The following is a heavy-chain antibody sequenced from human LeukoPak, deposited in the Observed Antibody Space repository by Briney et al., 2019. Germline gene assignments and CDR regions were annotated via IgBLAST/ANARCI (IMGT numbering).Heavy chain of an antibody. V-gene: IGHV3-23*01. Sequence: PGGSLRLSCAASGFTFSSYAMSWVRQAPGKGLEWVSAISGSGGSTYYADSVKGRFTISRDNSKNTLYLQMNSLRAEDTAVYYCTAPLWFGELLGFDYWGQGTLVTVSS. CDR1: GFTFSSYA. CDR2: ISGSGGST. D-gene: IGHD3-10*01. CDR3: TAPLWFGELLGFDY. J-gene: IGHJ4*02.